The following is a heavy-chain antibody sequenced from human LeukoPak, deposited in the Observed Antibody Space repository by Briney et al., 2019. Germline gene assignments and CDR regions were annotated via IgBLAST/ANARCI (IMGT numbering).Heavy chain of an antibody. D-gene: IGHD2-15*01. CDR2: IFYSGSI. J-gene: IGHJ5*02. Sequence: SETLSLTCNVSDDSISGYYWNWIRQPPGKGPEWIGYIFYSGSINYNPSLKSRVTISLDTSRNQFSLKLSSVTAADTAVYYCAMSKSGYGWFDPWGPGTLVTVSS. CDR3: AMSKSGYGWFDP. V-gene: IGHV4-59*08. CDR1: DDSISGYY.